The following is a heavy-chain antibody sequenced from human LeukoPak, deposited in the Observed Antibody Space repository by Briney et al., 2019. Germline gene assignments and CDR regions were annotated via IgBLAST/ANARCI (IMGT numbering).Heavy chain of an antibody. Sequence: SETLSLTCTVSGDSVTTYYWSWIRQPPGKGLEWIGEINHSGSTNYNPSLKSRVTISVDTSKNQFSLKLSSVTAADTAVYYCARAHSSGWYKSWGQGTLVTVSS. CDR2: INHSGST. CDR1: GDSVTTYY. D-gene: IGHD6-19*01. J-gene: IGHJ4*02. V-gene: IGHV4-34*01. CDR3: ARAHSSGWYKS.